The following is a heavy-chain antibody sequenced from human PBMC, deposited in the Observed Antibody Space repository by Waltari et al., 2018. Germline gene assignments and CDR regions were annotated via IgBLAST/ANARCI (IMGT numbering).Heavy chain of an antibody. CDR1: GYTFTGYY. Sequence: QVQLVQSGAEVKKPGASVKVSCKASGYTFTGYYMHWVRQAPGQGLEWMGRINPNSGDTNYAQKFQGRVTMTRDTSISTAYMELSRLRSDDTAVYYCARGRIAAVEPLDYWGQGTLVTVSS. D-gene: IGHD6-13*01. CDR3: ARGRIAAVEPLDY. J-gene: IGHJ4*02. CDR2: INPNSGDT. V-gene: IGHV1-2*06.